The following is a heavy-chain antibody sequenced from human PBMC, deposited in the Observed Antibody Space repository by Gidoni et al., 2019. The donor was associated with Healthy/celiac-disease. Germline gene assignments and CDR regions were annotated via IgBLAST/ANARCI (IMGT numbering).Heavy chain of an antibody. CDR1: GFTFSRSA. CDR2: ISGSGGST. J-gene: IGHJ6*02. V-gene: IGHV3-23*01. CDR3: AKLGYCSSTSCPRKGYYYYGMDV. Sequence: EVQLLESGGGLVQPGGSLRLSCAASGFTFSRSAMSWVRQAPGKGLEWVSAISGSGGSTYYADSVKGRFTISRDNSKNTLYLQMNSLRAEDTAVYYCAKLGYCSSTSCPRKGYYYYGMDVWGQGTTVTVSS. D-gene: IGHD2-2*01.